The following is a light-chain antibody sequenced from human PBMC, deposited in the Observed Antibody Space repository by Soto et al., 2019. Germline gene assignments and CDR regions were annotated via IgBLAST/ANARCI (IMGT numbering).Light chain of an antibody. CDR1: SGFVGSFSL. V-gene: IGLV2-23*01. CDR2: EGH. J-gene: IGLJ1*01. CDR3: CLYIGATTYV. Sequence: QSVLAQPASVSGSPGQSITISCTGTSGFVGSFSLVSWYQQHPGKAPKVMISEGHRRPSGVPDRFSGSTSVNSASLTISGLQDEEEADSSRCLYIGATTYVFGTGTKVTVL.